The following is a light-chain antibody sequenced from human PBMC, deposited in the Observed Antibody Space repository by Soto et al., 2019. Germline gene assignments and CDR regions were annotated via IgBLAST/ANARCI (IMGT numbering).Light chain of an antibody. CDR1: SSDVGGYNY. V-gene: IGLV2-14*01. CDR2: DVS. CDR3: SSYTSSSTLTV. J-gene: IGLJ2*01. Sequence: QLVLTQPASVSGSPGQSITISCTGTSSDVGGYNYVSWYQQHPGKAPKIMIYDVSNRPSGVSNRFSGSKSGNTASLTISGLQAEDEADYYCSSYTSSSTLTVFGGGTKVTVL.